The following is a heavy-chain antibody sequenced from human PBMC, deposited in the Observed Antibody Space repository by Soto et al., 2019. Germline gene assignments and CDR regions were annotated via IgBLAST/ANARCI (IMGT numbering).Heavy chain of an antibody. V-gene: IGHV1-2*02. CDR1: GGTFCSYA. D-gene: IGHD2-15*01. Sequence: GASVKVSCKASGGTFCSYAIRWVRPAPGQGLEWRGWLNPNSGGTNSAQKFQGRVTMTRDTYISTAYMELSRLRSDDTAVYYCARYSGISEARFDYWRQRTLVTVSS. CDR2: LNPNSGGT. J-gene: IGHJ4*02. CDR3: ARYSGISEARFDY.